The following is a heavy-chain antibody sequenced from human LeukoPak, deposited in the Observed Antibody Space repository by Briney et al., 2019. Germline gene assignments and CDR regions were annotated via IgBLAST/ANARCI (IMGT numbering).Heavy chain of an antibody. CDR2: IYSGGNT. CDR1: GLTVSSNY. J-gene: IGHJ5*02. V-gene: IGHV3-66*01. CDR3: ARDLNNGSYHWFDP. D-gene: IGHD1-26*01. Sequence: GGSLRLSCAASGLTVSSNYMSWVRQAPGTGLEWVSVIYSGGNTDYADSVKGRFTISRDNSKNTLYLQMNSLRAEDTAIYYCARDLNNGSYHWFDPWGQGTLVTVSS.